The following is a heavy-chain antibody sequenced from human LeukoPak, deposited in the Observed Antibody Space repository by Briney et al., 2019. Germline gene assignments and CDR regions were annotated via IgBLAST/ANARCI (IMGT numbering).Heavy chain of an antibody. Sequence: PSQTLSLTCTVSGGSISSGGYYWSWIRQPPGKGLEWIGYIYHSGSTYYNPSLKSRVTISVDRSKNQFSLKLSSVTAADTAVYYCAAGRSQPNYYYMDVWGKGTTVTVSS. CDR3: AAGRSQPNYYYMDV. D-gene: IGHD2-15*01. J-gene: IGHJ6*03. CDR2: IYHSGST. V-gene: IGHV4-30-2*01. CDR1: GGSISSGGYY.